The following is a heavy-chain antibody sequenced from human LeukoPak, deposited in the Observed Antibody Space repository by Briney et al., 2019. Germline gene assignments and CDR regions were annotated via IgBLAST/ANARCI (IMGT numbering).Heavy chain of an antibody. CDR3: TRESEYSSSSFYYGMDV. J-gene: IGHJ6*02. D-gene: IGHD6-6*01. Sequence: GGSLRLSCTASGFTFGDYAMSWFRQAPGKGLEWVGFFRSKAYGGTTEYAASVKGRFTISRDDSKSIAYLQMNSLKTEDTAVYYCTRESEYSSSSFYYGMDVWGQGTTVTVSS. CDR2: FRSKAYGGTT. V-gene: IGHV3-49*03. CDR1: GFTFGDYA.